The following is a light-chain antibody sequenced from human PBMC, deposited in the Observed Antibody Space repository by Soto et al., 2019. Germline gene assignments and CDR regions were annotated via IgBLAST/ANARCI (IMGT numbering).Light chain of an antibody. CDR2: GAS. J-gene: IGKJ1*01. CDR3: QQYGSSRT. CDR1: QSLSSSY. Sequence: EIVMTQSPGTLSLSPGERASLSCRASQSLSSSYLAWYQQKPGQAPKLLMYGASSRATGIPDRFSGSGSGTDFTLTISRLETEDFAVYYCQQYGSSRTFGQGTKGDIK. V-gene: IGKV3-20*01.